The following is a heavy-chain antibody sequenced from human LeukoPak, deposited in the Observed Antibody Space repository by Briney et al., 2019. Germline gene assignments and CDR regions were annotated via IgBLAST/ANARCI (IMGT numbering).Heavy chain of an antibody. CDR1: GYTFTSYD. CDR3: ARSSSSWYSREGY. V-gene: IGHV1-8*01. J-gene: IGHJ4*02. CDR2: MNPNSGNT. D-gene: IGHD6-13*01. Sequence: ASVKVSCKASGYTFTSYDINWVRQATGQGLEWMGWMNPNSGNTGYAQKFQGRVTMTRNTSISTAYMELSSLRSEDTAVYYCARSSSSWYSREGYWGQGTLVTVSS.